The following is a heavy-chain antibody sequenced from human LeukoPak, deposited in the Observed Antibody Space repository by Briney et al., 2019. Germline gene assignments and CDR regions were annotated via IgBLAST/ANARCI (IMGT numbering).Heavy chain of an antibody. Sequence: SETLSLTRAVYGGSFSGYYWSWIRQPPGKGLEWIGEINHSGSTNYNPSLKSRVTISVDTSKNQFSLKLSSVTAADTAVYYCARMDPGYWGQGTLVTVSS. J-gene: IGHJ4*02. CDR2: INHSGST. CDR3: ARMDPGY. V-gene: IGHV4-34*01. D-gene: IGHD3-10*01. CDR1: GGSFSGYY.